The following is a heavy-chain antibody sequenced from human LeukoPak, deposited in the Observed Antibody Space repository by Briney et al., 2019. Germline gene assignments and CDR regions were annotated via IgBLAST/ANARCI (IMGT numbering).Heavy chain of an antibody. CDR1: GGSFSGYY. CDR2: INHSGST. J-gene: IGHJ4*02. D-gene: IGHD4-23*01. V-gene: IGHV4-34*01. CDR3: ARVFYGGSLGFDY. Sequence: PSETLSLTCAVYGGSFSGYYWSWIRQPPGKGLEWIGEINHSGSTNYNPSLKSRVTISVDTSKNQFSLKLSSVTAADTAVYYCARVFYGGSLGFDYWGQGTLVTVSS.